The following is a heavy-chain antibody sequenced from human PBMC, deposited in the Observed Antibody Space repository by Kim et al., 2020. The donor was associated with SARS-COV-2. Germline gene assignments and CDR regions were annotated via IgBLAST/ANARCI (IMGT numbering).Heavy chain of an antibody. D-gene: IGHD3-10*01. Sequence: SETLSLTCTVSGGSVSSRTYCWTWIRQTPGIGLEYIGRIFYSGSTNYNPSLESRVTISLDTSKNLLSLKLSSVTAADTAVYYCARSEYYGSGTLAKYGMDVWGQGTTVTVSS. J-gene: IGHJ6*02. CDR2: IFYSGST. CDR1: GGSVSSRTYC. V-gene: IGHV4-61*01. CDR3: ARSEYYGSGTLAKYGMDV.